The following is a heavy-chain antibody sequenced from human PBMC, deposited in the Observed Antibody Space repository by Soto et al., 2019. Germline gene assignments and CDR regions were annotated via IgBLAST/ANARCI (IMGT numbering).Heavy chain of an antibody. CDR2: IYWDDDK. V-gene: IGHV2-5*02. CDR1: GFSLSPSGVG. J-gene: IGHJ4*02. CDR3: AHRRDSSGTLAFDY. D-gene: IGHD1-26*01. Sequence: QITLKESGPTLVKPTQTLTLTCTFSGFSLSPSGVGVGWIRQPPGKALEWLALIYWDDDKRYSPSLKSRLTITKYTSKNQVVLTMTNMDPVDTATYYCAHRRDSSGTLAFDYWGQGTLVTVSS.